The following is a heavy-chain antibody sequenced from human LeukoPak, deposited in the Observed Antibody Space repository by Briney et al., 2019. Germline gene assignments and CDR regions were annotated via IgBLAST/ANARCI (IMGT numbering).Heavy chain of an antibody. CDR3: ASDPRFDYAPDILSY. CDR2: ISSSGSTI. J-gene: IGHJ4*02. D-gene: IGHD3-9*01. V-gene: IGHV3-48*03. Sequence: GGSLRLSCAASGFTFSSYEMNWVRQAPGKGLEWVSYISSSGSTIYYADSVKGRFTISRDNAKNSLYLQMNSLRAEDTAVYYCASDPRFDYAPDILSYWGQGTLVTVSS. CDR1: GFTFSSYE.